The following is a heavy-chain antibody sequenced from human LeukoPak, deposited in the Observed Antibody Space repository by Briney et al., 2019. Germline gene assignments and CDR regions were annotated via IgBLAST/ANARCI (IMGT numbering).Heavy chain of an antibody. Sequence: GESLKISCRGSGFSFTTYWIVWVRQMPGKGLEWMGIISQSDSDTTYSPSFQGQFAVSAHKSISTPYLQWISLKASDTAMYYCARRYGGGGREYFHHWGRGTLVTVSS. V-gene: IGHV5-51*01. J-gene: IGHJ1*01. D-gene: IGHD3-16*01. CDR1: GFSFTTYW. CDR3: ARRYGGGGREYFHH. CDR2: ISQSDSDT.